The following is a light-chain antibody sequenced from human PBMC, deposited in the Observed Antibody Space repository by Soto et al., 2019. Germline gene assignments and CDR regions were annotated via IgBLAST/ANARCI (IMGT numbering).Light chain of an antibody. Sequence: DIQMTQSPSSLPASVVYRISITCRASQSISSYLSWYQQKPGKAPKLLIYGTSNLQSGVPSRFSGSGSETGFTLTISSLQPEDFATYYCQQSYSAPRTFGQGTKVDI. CDR3: QQSYSAPRT. CDR2: GTS. J-gene: IGKJ2*01. CDR1: QSISSY. V-gene: IGKV1-39*01.